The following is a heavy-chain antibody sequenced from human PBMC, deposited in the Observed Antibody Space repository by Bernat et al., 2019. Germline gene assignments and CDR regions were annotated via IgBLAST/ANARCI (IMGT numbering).Heavy chain of an antibody. V-gene: IGHV1-46*01. CDR3: AREEMYGSNWYGEIGY. CDR2: INPGDGSP. D-gene: IGHD6-13*01. CDR1: GYTFSTYY. J-gene: IGHJ4*02. Sequence: QVQLVQSGAEVKRPGASVKVSCKASGYTFSTYYVHWVRQAPGQGLEWMGIINPGDGSPNYAQKFQGRVTMTRDTSTSTVYMDLSSLRSDDTAVYYCAREEMYGSNWYGEIGYWGQGTLVTVSS.